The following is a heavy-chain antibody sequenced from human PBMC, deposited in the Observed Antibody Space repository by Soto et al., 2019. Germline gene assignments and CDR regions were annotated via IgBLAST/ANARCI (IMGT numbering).Heavy chain of an antibody. CDR3: AGHLASRYSDSWYKGWHIDY. V-gene: IGHV3-23*01. D-gene: IGHD1-26*01. CDR1: RFTFSHYA. Sequence: EVQLSESGGRLVQPGGSLRLSCAASRFTFSHYAMTWVRQAPGKGLQWVSGISRTGGGTYYADSVKGRFTISRDNSKDTVFLQMDSLRAEDTAMYYCAGHLASRYSDSWYKGWHIDYWGQGTLVTVSS. J-gene: IGHJ4*02. CDR2: ISRTGGGT.